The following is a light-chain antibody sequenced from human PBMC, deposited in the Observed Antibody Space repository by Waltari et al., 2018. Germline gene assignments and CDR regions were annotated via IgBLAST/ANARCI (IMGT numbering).Light chain of an antibody. CDR3: ATYDNSLNEGV. J-gene: IGLJ3*02. CDR1: SPNIGSNF. CDR2: ENK. Sequence: QTVLTQPPSVSAAPAPRADIPCPGRSPNIGSNFVPRYPQFPGTAPKLRIYENKPGVSGIADRFAGSKSGTSATLGITGRQTGDEADYYCATYDNSLNEGVFGGGTKLIVL. V-gene: IGLV1-51*01.